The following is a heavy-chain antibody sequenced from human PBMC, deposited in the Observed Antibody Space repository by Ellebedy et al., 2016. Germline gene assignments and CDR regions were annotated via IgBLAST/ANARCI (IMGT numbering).Heavy chain of an antibody. D-gene: IGHD2-21*01. CDR2: IFHSGST. V-gene: IGHV4-59*08. Sequence: SETLSLXCTVSGGSISSYYWHWIRQPPGKGLEWIAYIFHSGSTKYSPSLKSRVTMSVDTSKNQFSLKLSSVTAADTAVYYCARGRAYCGGDCYSKGWFDPWGQGTLVTVSS. CDR1: GGSISSYY. J-gene: IGHJ5*02. CDR3: ARGRAYCGGDCYSKGWFDP.